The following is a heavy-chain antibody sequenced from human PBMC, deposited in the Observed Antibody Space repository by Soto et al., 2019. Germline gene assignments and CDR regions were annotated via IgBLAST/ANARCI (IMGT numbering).Heavy chain of an antibody. D-gene: IGHD3-10*01. V-gene: IGHV4-34*01. CDR2: LNDSGGT. CDR3: ARGRGGVQR. J-gene: IGHJ1*01. CDR1: GGSFSGYY. Sequence: TLSLTCAVYGGSFSGYYCSCIRQPPGKLLEWIGELNDSGGTNYNASLKSRVSISLDTSKNEFSLKLSSVTAADTAVYYCARGRGGVQRWGQGTTVTASS.